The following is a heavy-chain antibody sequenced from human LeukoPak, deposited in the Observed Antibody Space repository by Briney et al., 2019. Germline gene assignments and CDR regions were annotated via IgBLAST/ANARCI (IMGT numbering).Heavy chain of an antibody. D-gene: IGHD3-3*01. CDR1: GFTFSSYA. CDR3: AKDGGVNYDFWSGYQSPPYYFDY. V-gene: IGHV3-23*01. CDR2: ISGSGGST. J-gene: IGHJ4*02. Sequence: GGSLRHSCAASGFTFSSYAMSWVRQAPGKGPEWVSAISGSGGSTYYADSVKGRFTISRDNSKNTLYLQMNSLRAKDTAVYYCAKDGGVNYDFWSGYQSPPYYFDYWGQGTLVTVSS.